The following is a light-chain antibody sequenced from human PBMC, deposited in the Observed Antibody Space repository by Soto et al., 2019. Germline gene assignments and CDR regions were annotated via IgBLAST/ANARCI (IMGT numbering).Light chain of an antibody. CDR2: LNNDGSH. Sequence: QSVLTQPPSASAPLGASVKLTCTLSSGHSSYAIAWHQQRPEKGPRYLMKLNNDGSHTKGDEIPDRFSGSSSGAERYLTISSLQSEDEADYYCQTWVTGSGVFGGGTKLTVL. CDR1: SGHSSYA. CDR3: QTWVTGSGV. J-gene: IGLJ3*02. V-gene: IGLV4-69*01.